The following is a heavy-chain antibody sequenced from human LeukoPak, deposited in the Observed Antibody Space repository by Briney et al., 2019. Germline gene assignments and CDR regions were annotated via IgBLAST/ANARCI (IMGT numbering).Heavy chain of an antibody. CDR3: ARGDYYYGMDV. V-gene: IGHV3-53*01. CDR2: IYSGGST. J-gene: IGHJ6*02. CDR1: GFTVSSNY. Sequence: PGGSLRLYCAASGFTVSSNYMSWVRQAPGKGLEWVSVIYSGGSTYCADSVKGRFTISRDNSKNTLYLQMNSLRAEDTAVYYCARGDYYYGMDVWGQGTTVTVSS.